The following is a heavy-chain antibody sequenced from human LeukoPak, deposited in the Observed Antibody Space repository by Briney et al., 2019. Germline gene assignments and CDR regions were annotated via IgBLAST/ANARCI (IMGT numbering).Heavy chain of an antibody. CDR3: AKPRAMTTGVGRYFDL. Sequence: GGSLRLSCAASGFTFTSYAMSWIRQAPGKGLEWVSAISGGGENTYYADSVEGRFTISRDNSKNTLYLQMNSLRAEDTATYYCAKPRAMTTGVGRYFDLWGRGTLVTVSS. V-gene: IGHV3-23*01. CDR2: ISGGGENT. J-gene: IGHJ2*01. CDR1: GFTFTSYA. D-gene: IGHD1-1*01.